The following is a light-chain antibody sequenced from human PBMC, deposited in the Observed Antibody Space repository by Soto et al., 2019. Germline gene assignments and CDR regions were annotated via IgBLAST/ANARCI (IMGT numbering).Light chain of an antibody. V-gene: IGKV3-15*01. Sequence: ILMTQSPATLSVSPGARATLSCRASQSVSNNLAWYQQKPGQAPRLLIYDASTRATGIPSRFSGSGSWTEFILTISGLQSEDFAVYYCQQYNNLPPWTFGQGTKVEIK. CDR1: QSVSNN. CDR3: QQYNNLPPWT. CDR2: DAS. J-gene: IGKJ1*01.